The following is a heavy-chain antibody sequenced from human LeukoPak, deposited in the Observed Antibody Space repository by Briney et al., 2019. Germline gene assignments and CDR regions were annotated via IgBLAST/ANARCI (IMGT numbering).Heavy chain of an antibody. CDR3: ARRTTVTTP. CDR2: INHSGST. Sequence: PSQTLSLTCTVSGGSISSGDYYWSWIRQPPGKGLEWIGEINHSGSTNYNPSLKSRVTISVDRSKNQFSLKLSSVTAADTAVYYCARRTTVTTPWGQGTLVTVSS. J-gene: IGHJ4*02. D-gene: IGHD4-17*01. V-gene: IGHV4-30-4*01. CDR1: GGSISSGDYY.